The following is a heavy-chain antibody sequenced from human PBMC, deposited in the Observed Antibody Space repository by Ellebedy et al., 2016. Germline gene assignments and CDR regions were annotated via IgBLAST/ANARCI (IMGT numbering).Heavy chain of an antibody. CDR1: GGTFSSYA. V-gene: IGHV1-69*13. CDR3: ARESTVPFDY. CDR2: IIPIFGTA. Sequence: SVKVSXXASGGTFSSYAISWVRQAPGQGLEWMEGIIPIFGTANYAQKFQGRVTITADESTSTAYMELSSLRSEDTAVYYCARESTVPFDYWGQGTLVTVSS. J-gene: IGHJ4*02. D-gene: IGHD4-17*01.